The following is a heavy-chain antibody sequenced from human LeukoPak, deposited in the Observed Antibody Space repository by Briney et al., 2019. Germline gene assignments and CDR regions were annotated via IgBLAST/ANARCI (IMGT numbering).Heavy chain of an antibody. CDR2: IRTSAEGANYA. J-gene: IGHJ4*02. V-gene: IGHV3-21*05. CDR3: ARRFDS. CDR1: GFSFTDYP. Sequence: SGGSLRLSCATSGFSFTDYPMNWVRQAPGKGLEWVSNIRTSAEGANYAYYADSVKGRVTISRDDAKNTLYLHMNSLRAEDTAVYYCARRFDSWGQGTLVTVSS.